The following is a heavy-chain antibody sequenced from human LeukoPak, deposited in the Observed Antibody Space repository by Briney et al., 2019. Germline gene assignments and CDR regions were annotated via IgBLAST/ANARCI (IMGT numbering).Heavy chain of an antibody. CDR3: ARLPLNLYYYYMDV. CDR1: GFTFSSYE. Sequence: GGSLRLSCAASGFTFSSYEMNWVRQAPGKGLEWVSYISSSGSTIYYADSVKGRFTISRDNAKNSLYLQMNSLRVEDTAVYYCARLPLNLYYYYMDVWGKGTTVTVSS. D-gene: IGHD1-7*01. V-gene: IGHV3-48*03. J-gene: IGHJ6*03. CDR2: ISSSGSTI.